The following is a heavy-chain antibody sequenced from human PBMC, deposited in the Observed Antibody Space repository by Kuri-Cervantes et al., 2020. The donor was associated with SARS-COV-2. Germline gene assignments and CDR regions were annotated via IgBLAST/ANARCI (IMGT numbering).Heavy chain of an antibody. D-gene: IGHD3-3*01. Sequence: ASVKVSCKTSGYTFNTYGVSWVRQAPGQGLEWMGWMNPNSGNTGYAQKFQGRVAITRNTSISTAYMELSSLRSEDTAVYYCARDRRHYDFWSGYSHDAFDIWGQGTMVTVSS. CDR1: GYTFNTYG. V-gene: IGHV1-8*03. CDR2: MNPNSGNT. J-gene: IGHJ3*02. CDR3: ARDRRHYDFWSGYSHDAFDI.